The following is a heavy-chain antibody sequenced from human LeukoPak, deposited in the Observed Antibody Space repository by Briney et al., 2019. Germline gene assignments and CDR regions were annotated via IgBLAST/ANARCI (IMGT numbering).Heavy chain of an antibody. CDR1: GGSISSYY. J-gene: IGHJ4*02. CDR2: IYYSGST. CDR3: AGGVGATTYF. D-gene: IGHD1-26*01. Sequence: SETLSLTCTVSGGSISSYYWSWIRQPPGKGLEWIGYIYYSGSTNYNPSLKSRVTISVDTSKNQFSLKLTSLTAADTAVYYCAGGVGATTYFWGQGTLVTVSS. V-gene: IGHV4-59*12.